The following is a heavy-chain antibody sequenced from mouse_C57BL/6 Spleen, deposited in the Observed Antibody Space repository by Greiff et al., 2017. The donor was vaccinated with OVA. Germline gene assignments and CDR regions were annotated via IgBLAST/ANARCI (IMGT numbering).Heavy chain of an antibody. CDR1: GYTFTSYW. CDR2: IHPNSGST. Sequence: VKLQQPGAELVKPGASVKLSCKASGYTFTSYWMHWVKQRPGQGLEWIGMIHPNSGSTNYNEKFKSKATLTVDKSSSTAYMQLSSLTSEDSAVYYCARENGNNYFDYWGQGTTLTVSS. V-gene: IGHV1-64*01. J-gene: IGHJ2*01. D-gene: IGHD2-1*01. CDR3: ARENGNNYFDY.